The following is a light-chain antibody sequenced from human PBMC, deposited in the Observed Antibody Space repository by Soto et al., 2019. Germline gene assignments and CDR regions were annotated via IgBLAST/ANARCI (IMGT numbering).Light chain of an antibody. CDR1: SSDVDTYNY. V-gene: IGLV2-14*03. CDR3: CSHPTGSTRDV. CDR2: DVS. J-gene: IGLJ1*01. Sequence: QSALTQPASVSGSPGQSITISCSGISSDVDTYNYVSWYQLHPGEAPKVLIYDVSSRPSGVSNRFSGSRSGNTASLTISGLQAEDEAHYYCCSHPTGSTRDVFGTGTKLTVL.